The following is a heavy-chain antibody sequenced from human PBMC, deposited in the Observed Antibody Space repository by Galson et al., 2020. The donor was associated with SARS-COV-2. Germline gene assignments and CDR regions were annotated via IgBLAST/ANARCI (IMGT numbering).Heavy chain of an antibody. Sequence: LSLTCAASGFTFSTYGMHWVRQFPGKGLEWVASISYDEITKFYLDSVKGRFTTSRDNFQNTLYLQMNSLRAEDTAVYYCPRDAFRYDDTHGSKANWFDPWGQGTLVTVSS. CDR1: GFTFSTYG. CDR3: PRDAFRYDDTHGSKANWFDP. D-gene: IGHD3-22*01. CDR2: ISYDEITK. V-gene: IGHV3-30*03. J-gene: IGHJ5*02.